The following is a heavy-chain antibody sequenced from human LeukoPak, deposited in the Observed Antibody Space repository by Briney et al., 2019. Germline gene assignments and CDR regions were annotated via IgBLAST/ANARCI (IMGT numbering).Heavy chain of an antibody. Sequence: GGSLRLSCAASGFMFSSNWMSWVRLAPGKGLEWVANIKEDGTETYYVDSVKGRFTISRDNSKNTLYLQMNSLRAEDTAVYYCAKDRDYDFWSGPSWGQGTLVTVSS. CDR2: IKEDGTET. J-gene: IGHJ5*02. V-gene: IGHV3-7*03. CDR3: AKDRDYDFWSGPS. D-gene: IGHD3-3*01. CDR1: GFMFSSNW.